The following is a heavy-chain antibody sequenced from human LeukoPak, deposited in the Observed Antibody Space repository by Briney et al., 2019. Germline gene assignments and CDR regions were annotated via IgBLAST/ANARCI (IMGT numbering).Heavy chain of an antibody. V-gene: IGHV3-30*18. Sequence: GRSLRLSCAASGFTFSSHGMHWVRQAPGKGLGWVAGISYDGSNKYYADSEKGRFTISRDNSKNTLYLQMNSLRAEDTAVYYCAKDQEARYFDWTFDYWGQGTLVTVSS. D-gene: IGHD3-9*01. J-gene: IGHJ4*02. CDR3: AKDQEARYFDWTFDY. CDR2: ISYDGSNK. CDR1: GFTFSSHG.